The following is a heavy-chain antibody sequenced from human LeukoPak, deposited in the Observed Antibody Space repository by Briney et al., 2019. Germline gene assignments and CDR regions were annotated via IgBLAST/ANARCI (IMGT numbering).Heavy chain of an antibody. CDR1: GGSISSGSYY. V-gene: IGHV4-61*02. CDR3: ARSGWHSSGYPITFDY. Sequence: SQTLSLTCTVSGGSISSGSYYWSWIRQPAGKGLEWIGRIYTSGSTNYNPSLTSRVTISVDTSKHQFSLRLSSVTAADTAVYYCARSGWHSSGYPITFDYWGQGILVTVSS. CDR2: IYTSGST. J-gene: IGHJ4*02. D-gene: IGHD3-22*01.